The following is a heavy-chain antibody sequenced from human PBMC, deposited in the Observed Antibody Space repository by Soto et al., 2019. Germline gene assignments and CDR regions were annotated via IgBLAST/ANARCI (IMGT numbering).Heavy chain of an antibody. D-gene: IGHD2-21*02. CDR1: GYTFTSYY. V-gene: IGHV1-46*01. Sequence: ASVKVSCKASGYTFTSYYMPWVRQAPGQGLEWMGIINPSGGSTSYAQKFQGRVTMTRDTSTSTVYMELSSLRSEDTAVYYCARDLWGYCGTDCYPLDVWGQGTTVTVSS. CDR3: ARDLWGYCGTDCYPLDV. J-gene: IGHJ6*02. CDR2: INPSGGST.